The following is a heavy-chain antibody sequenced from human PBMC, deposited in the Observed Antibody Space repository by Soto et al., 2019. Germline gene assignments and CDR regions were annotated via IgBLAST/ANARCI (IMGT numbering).Heavy chain of an antibody. Sequence: GGSLRLSCAASGFTFSSYSMNWVRQAPGKGLEWVSTISSSSSYIYYADSVKGRFTISRDNAKNSLYLQMNSLRAEDTAVYYCARDIPAAANFYYWGQGTLVTV. D-gene: IGHD6-13*01. CDR3: ARDIPAAANFYY. CDR2: ISSSSSYI. CDR1: GFTFSSYS. V-gene: IGHV3-21*01. J-gene: IGHJ4*02.